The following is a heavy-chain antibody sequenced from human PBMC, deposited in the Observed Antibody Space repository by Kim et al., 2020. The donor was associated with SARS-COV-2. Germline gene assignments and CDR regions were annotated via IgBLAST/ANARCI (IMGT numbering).Heavy chain of an antibody. V-gene: IGHV3-11*01. CDR2: ISSSGSPI. CDR1: GFTFSDYY. D-gene: IGHD3-16*01. J-gene: IGHJ1*01. CDR3: DTQYEYGIGSE. Sequence: GGSLRLSCAASGFTFSDYYMSWIRQAPGKGLEWVSYISSSGSPIYNSDAGKGRFTISRDNANNSLTLPMNIKSATIEAMDYYDTQYEYGIGSE.